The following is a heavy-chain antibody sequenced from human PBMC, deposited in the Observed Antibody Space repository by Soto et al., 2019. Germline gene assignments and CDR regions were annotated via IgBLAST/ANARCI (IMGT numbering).Heavy chain of an antibody. CDR3: ARDVRGRDFWSGYYQYYYYMDV. CDR1: GFTVSSNY. D-gene: IGHD3-3*01. Sequence: GGSLRLSCAASGFTVSSNYMSWVRQAPGKGLEWVSVIYSGGSTYYTDSVKGRFTISRDDSKNTLYLQMNSLRAEDAAVYYCARDVRGRDFWSGYYQYYYYMDVWGKGTTVTVSS. CDR2: IYSGGST. V-gene: IGHV3-66*01. J-gene: IGHJ6*03.